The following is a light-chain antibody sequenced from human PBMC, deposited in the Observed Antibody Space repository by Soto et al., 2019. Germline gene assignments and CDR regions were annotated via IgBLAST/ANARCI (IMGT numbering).Light chain of an antibody. J-gene: IGLJ3*02. Sequence: QSALTQPASVSGSPGQSITISCTGTSSDVGSYNLVSWYQQHPGKAPKLMIYEGSKRPSGVSNRFSGSKSGNTASLTNTGLQAEDEADDYCCSYAGSSTWVFGGGTKLTVL. CDR1: SSDVGSYNL. V-gene: IGLV2-23*01. CDR3: CSYAGSSTWV. CDR2: EGS.